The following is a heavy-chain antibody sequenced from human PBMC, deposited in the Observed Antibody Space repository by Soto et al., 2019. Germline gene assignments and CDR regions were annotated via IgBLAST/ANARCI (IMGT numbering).Heavy chain of an antibody. CDR2: VSSSGGTT. J-gene: IGHJ2*01. V-gene: IGHV3-23*01. D-gene: IGHD3-10*01. Sequence: GGSLSLSCATSGFMFNSYGMSWVRLAPGKGLEWVAGVSSSGGTTDYADSVKGRFTISRDTSKNTLYLQMNSLRAEDTAVYYCAKAVYGYWYFDLWGRGTRVTVSS. CDR1: GFMFNSYG. CDR3: AKAVYGYWYFDL.